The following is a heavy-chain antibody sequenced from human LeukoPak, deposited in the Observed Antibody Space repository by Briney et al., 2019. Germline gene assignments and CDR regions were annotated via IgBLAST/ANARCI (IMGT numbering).Heavy chain of an antibody. V-gene: IGHV1-69*13. CDR1: GGTLSSYA. CDR3: AQQITIGMDV. CDR2: IIPIFGTA. J-gene: IGHJ6*02. D-gene: IGHD3-10*01. Sequence: SVKVSCKASGGTLSSYAISWVRQAPGQGLEWMGGIIPIFGTANYAQKFQGRVTITADESTSTAYMELSSLRSEDTAVYYCAQQITIGMDVWGQGTTVTVSS.